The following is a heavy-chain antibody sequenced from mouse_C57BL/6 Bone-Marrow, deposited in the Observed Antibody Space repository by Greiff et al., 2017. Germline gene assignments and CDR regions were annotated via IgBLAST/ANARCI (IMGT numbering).Heavy chain of an antibody. D-gene: IGHD1-1*01. CDR1: GFTFSDYG. CDR2: ISSGSSTI. Sequence: EVQGVESGGGLVKPGGSLKLSCAASGFTFSDYGMHWVRQAPEKGLEWVAYISSGSSTIYYADTVKGRFTISRDNAKNTLFLQMASLRSEDTAMYYCARGAYGSSAWFAYWGQGTLVTVSA. J-gene: IGHJ3*01. V-gene: IGHV5-17*01. CDR3: ARGAYGSSAWFAY.